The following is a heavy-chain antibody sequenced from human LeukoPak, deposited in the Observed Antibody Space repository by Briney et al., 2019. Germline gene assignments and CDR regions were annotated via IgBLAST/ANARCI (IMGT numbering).Heavy chain of an antibody. J-gene: IGHJ4*02. CDR1: GFTFSSYW. CDR2: IKQDGSEK. Sequence: PGGSLRLSCAASGFTFSSYWMSWVRQAPGKGLEWVANIKQDGSEKYYVDSVKSRFTISRDNAKNSLYLEMSSLRAEDTAGYYCARLFGEVTIYDYWGQGTLVTVSS. V-gene: IGHV3-7*01. D-gene: IGHD3-10*01. CDR3: ARLFGEVTIYDY.